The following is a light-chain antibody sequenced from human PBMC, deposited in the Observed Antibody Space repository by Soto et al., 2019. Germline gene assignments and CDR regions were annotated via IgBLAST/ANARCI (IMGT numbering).Light chain of an antibody. Sequence: QSVLTQPASVSGSPGQSITISCTGTSSDIGAYDYVSWYQQYPGRVPKLLIHEVTSRPSGVSDRFPGSKSGNTASLTISGLQTEDEADYYCSSHAGSSAFYVFGTGTKVTVL. CDR3: SSHAGSSAFYV. V-gene: IGLV2-14*01. J-gene: IGLJ1*01. CDR2: EVT. CDR1: SSDIGAYDY.